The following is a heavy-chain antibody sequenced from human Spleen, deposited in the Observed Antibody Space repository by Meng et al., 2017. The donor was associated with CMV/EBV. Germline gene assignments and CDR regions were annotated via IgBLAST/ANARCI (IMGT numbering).Heavy chain of an antibody. CDR1: GFTFNSYA. V-gene: IGHV3-30*04. Sequence: GESLKISCAVSGFTFNSYAMHWVRQAPGKGLEWVAVISYDGSNKYYADSVKGRFTISRDNSKNTLYLQMNSLRAEDTAVYYCAKGEGCSSTSCYTDGMDVWGQGTTVTVSS. D-gene: IGHD2-2*02. CDR2: ISYDGSNK. CDR3: AKGEGCSSTSCYTDGMDV. J-gene: IGHJ6*02.